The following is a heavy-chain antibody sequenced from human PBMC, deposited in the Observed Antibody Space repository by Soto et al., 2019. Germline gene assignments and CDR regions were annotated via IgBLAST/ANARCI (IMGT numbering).Heavy chain of an antibody. J-gene: IGHJ4*02. V-gene: IGHV3-30-3*01. CDR1: GFTFSRYT. Sequence: PGGSLRLSCAASGFTFSRYTMHWVRQAPGKGLEWMAFISDDGSNKYYADSVKGRFTISRDNSKNTLYLQMNSLRAEDTALYYCAKETRSRGPFDYWGRGTLVTVSS. CDR3: AKETRSRGPFDY. D-gene: IGHD5-12*01. CDR2: ISDDGSNK.